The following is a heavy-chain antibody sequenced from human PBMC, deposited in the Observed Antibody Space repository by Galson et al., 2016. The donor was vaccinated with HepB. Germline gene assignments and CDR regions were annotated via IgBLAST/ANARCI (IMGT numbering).Heavy chain of an antibody. CDR1: AYVFVTHG. CDR2: ISPYSGDT. Sequence: SVKVSCKASAYVFVTHGISWVRQAPGQGLEWMAWISPYSGDTYYSHKFQGRVALTTVTSTGTAYMETRSLRSDDTAVYYCARDKRFSCVNGVCSLGDQYFVMDVWGQGTTVIVSS. V-gene: IGHV1-18*01. J-gene: IGHJ6*02. D-gene: IGHD2-8*01. CDR3: ARDKRFSCVNGVCSLGDQYFVMDV.